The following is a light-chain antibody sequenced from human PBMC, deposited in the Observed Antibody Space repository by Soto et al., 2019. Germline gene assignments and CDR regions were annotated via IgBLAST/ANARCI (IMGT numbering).Light chain of an antibody. CDR3: QQYGSSPLTWT. V-gene: IGKV3-20*01. CDR2: GAS. J-gene: IGKJ1*01. CDR1: QSINNK. Sequence: EIVMTQSPATLSVSPGERVTLSCRASQSINNKVAWYQQRPGQAPRLLIYGASSRATGIPDRFSGSGSGTDFTLTISRLEPEDFAVYYCQQYGSSPLTWTFGQGTKV.